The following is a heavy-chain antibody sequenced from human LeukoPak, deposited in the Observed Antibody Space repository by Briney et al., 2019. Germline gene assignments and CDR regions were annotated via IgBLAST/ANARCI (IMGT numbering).Heavy chain of an antibody. V-gene: IGHV3-23*01. Sequence: PGGSLRLSCTASGFTFSNYAMTWVRQAPGKGLEWVSGISSSGGSTYYADSVKGRFTISRDNSKNALYLQMNSLRAEDTAVYYCAIRPDIVVVPAANFDYWGQGTLVTVSS. D-gene: IGHD2-2*01. CDR3: AIRPDIVVVPAANFDY. J-gene: IGHJ4*02. CDR2: ISSSGGST. CDR1: GFTFSNYA.